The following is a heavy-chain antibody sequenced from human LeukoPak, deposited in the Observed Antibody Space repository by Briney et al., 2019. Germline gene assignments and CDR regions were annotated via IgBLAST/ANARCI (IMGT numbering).Heavy chain of an antibody. V-gene: IGHV4-34*01. CDR3: VRGSGIAEVNDY. Sequence: PSETLSLTCAVYGGSFRGYYWSWIRQPPGKGLEWIGEINHSGSTNYNPSLKSRVTILVGTSKNQSSLKLSYLTARRTAEFYRVRGSGIAEVNDYWGQGTLVAVSS. D-gene: IGHD6-13*01. J-gene: IGHJ4*02. CDR1: GGSFRGYY. CDR2: INHSGST.